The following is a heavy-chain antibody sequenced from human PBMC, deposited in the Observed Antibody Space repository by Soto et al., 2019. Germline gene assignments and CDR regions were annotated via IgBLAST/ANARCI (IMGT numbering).Heavy chain of an antibody. CDR1: GFTFSSYG. J-gene: IGHJ4*02. D-gene: IGHD1-26*01. CDR3: AKVAVGDPSFDY. Sequence: PGGSLRLSCAASGFTFSSYGMHWVRQAPGKGLEGVAVISYDGSNKYYADSVKGRFTISRDNSKNTLYLQMNSLRAEDTAVYYCAKVAVGDPSFDYWGQGTLVTVSS. CDR2: ISYDGSNK. V-gene: IGHV3-30*18.